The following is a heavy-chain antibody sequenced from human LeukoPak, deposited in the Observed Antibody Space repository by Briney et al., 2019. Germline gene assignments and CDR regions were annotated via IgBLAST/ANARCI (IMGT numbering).Heavy chain of an antibody. V-gene: IGHV4-39*01. CDR2: IYYSGST. CDR1: GGSISSSSCY. D-gene: IGHD5-12*01. Sequence: SETLSLTCTVSGGSISSSSCYWGWIRQPPGKGLEWIGSIYYSGSTYYNPSLKSRVTISVDTSKNQFSLKLSSVTAADTAVYYCARLPDIVATIGYWGQGTLVTVSS. CDR3: ARLPDIVATIGY. J-gene: IGHJ4*02.